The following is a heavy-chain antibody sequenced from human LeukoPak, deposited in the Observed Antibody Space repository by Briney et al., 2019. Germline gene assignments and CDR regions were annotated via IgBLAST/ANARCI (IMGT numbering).Heavy chain of an antibody. CDR1: GGSISSYY. Sequence: PSETLSLTCTVSGGSISSYYWSWIRQPPGKGLEWIGYVYYSGSTNYNPSLKSRVTISVDTSKNQFSLKLSSVTAADTAVYYCARASRGEQLAGLDYWGQGTLVTVSS. CDR3: ARASRGEQLAGLDY. J-gene: IGHJ4*02. V-gene: IGHV4-59*01. CDR2: VYYSGST. D-gene: IGHD6-6*01.